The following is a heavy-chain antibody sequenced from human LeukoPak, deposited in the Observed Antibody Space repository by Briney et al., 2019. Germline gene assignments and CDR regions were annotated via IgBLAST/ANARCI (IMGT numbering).Heavy chain of an antibody. D-gene: IGHD3-22*01. CDR2: IKSDGGT. CDR1: GFTFSRYW. J-gene: IGHJ1*01. V-gene: IGHV3-74*01. Sequence: GGSLRLSCAASGFTFSRYWMHWVRQAPGKGLVWVSRIKSDGGTNYADSVKGRFTISRDNAKNTVSLQMNSLRAEDTGVYYCARAPSEIGGYYPEYFRHWGQGTRATVSS. CDR3: ARAPSEIGGYYPEYFRH.